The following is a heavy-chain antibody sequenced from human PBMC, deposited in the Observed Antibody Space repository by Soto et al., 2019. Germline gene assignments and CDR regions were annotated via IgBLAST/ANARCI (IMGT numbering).Heavy chain of an antibody. J-gene: IGHJ4*02. CDR3: ARVNYDILTGYFFDY. D-gene: IGHD3-9*01. V-gene: IGHV1-69*13. CDR2: IIPIFGTA. CDR1: GGTFSSYA. Sequence: SVKVSCKASGGTFSSYAISWVRQAPGQGLEWMGGIIPIFGTANYAQKFQGRVTITADESTSTAYMELSSLRSEDTAVYYCARVNYDILTGYFFDYWGQGTLVTVSS.